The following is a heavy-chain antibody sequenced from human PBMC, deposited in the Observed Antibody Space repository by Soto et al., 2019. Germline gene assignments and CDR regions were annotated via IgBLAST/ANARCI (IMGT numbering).Heavy chain of an antibody. CDR1: GYTFYSHS. CDR2: ISADNSKT. V-gene: IGHV1-18*01. J-gene: IGHJ6*02. Sequence: QAQLVQSGAEVKKPGASVKVSCKASGYTFYSHSISWVRQAPGQGLEWMGRISADNSKTKYPQKFRGRVTMTTDTATSTVYMELRNLRSDDTAVYYCARCIQQDYYYGMDVWGQGTTVTVSS. CDR3: ARCIQQDYYYGMDV. D-gene: IGHD5-18*01.